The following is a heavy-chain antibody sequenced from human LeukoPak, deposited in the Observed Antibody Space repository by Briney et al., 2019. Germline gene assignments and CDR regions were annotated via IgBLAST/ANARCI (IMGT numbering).Heavy chain of an antibody. V-gene: IGHV4-31*03. CDR1: GGSISGGHYY. CDR3: ASARHGGYYFDY. Sequence: SETLSLTCSVSGGSISGGHYYWSWIRQHPGKGLEWIGYVYDSESTHYNPSLKSRVTMSVDTSKNHFSLRLTSVTAADTAVYYCASARHGGYYFDYWGQGTLVTVSS. J-gene: IGHJ4*02. D-gene: IGHD6-6*01. CDR2: VYDSEST.